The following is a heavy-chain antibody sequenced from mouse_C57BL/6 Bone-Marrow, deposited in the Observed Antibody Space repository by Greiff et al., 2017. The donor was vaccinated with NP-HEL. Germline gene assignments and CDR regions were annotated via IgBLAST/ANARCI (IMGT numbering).Heavy chain of an antibody. CDR3: ARSHYYGSYFDY. D-gene: IGHD1-1*01. CDR2: INYDGSST. Sequence: EVMLVESEGGLVQPGSSMKLSCTASGFTFSDYYMAWVRQVPEKGLEWVANINYDGSSTYYLDSLKSRFIISRDNAKNILYLQMSSLKSEDTATYYCARSHYYGSYFDYWGQGTTLTVSS. J-gene: IGHJ2*01. CDR1: GFTFSDYY. V-gene: IGHV5-16*01.